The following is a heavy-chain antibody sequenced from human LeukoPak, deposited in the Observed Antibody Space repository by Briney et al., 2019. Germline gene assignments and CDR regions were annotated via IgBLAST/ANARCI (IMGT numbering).Heavy chain of an antibody. CDR2: INPNSGGT. CDR1: GYTFTGYY. CDR3: ARFTMVRGVITAPSYYFDY. J-gene: IGHJ4*02. V-gene: IGHV1-2*02. D-gene: IGHD3-10*01. Sequence: DSVKVSCKASGYTFTGYYMHWVRQAPGQGLEWMGWINPNSGGTNYAQKFQGRVTMTRDTSISTAYMELSRLRSDDTAVYYCARFTMVRGVITAPSYYFDYWGQGTLVTVSS.